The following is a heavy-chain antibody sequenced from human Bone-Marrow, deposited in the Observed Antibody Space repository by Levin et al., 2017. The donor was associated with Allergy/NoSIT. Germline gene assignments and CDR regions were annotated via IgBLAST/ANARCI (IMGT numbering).Heavy chain of an antibody. V-gene: IGHV3-64D*06. CDR3: VKNGDYGELGS. CDR2: ISNNGGRT. D-gene: IGHD4-17*01. J-gene: IGHJ5*02. CDR1: GFTFNKNT. Sequence: SCSASGFTFNKNTMQWVRQAPGKGLEHVSAISNNGGRTYYTDSVKGRFTISRDNSKSTLYLQMSSLRPEDTAIYYCVKNGDYGELGSWGQGTLVTVSS.